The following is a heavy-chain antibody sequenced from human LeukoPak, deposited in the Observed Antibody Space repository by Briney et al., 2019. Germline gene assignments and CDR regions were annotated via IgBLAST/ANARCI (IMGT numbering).Heavy chain of an antibody. Sequence: ASVTVSCKASGYTFTSYYMHWVRQAPGQGLEWMGIINPSGGSTSYAQKFQGKVTMTRDTSISTAYMELSRLRSDDTAVYYCARVAVTIYLAPLGYWGQGTLVTVSS. CDR3: ARVAVTIYLAPLGY. J-gene: IGHJ4*02. V-gene: IGHV1-46*01. CDR1: GYTFTSYY. CDR2: INPSGGST. D-gene: IGHD3-3*01.